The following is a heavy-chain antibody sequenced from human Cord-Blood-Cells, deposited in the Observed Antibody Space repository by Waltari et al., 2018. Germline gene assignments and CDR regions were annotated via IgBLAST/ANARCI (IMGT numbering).Heavy chain of an antibody. D-gene: IGHD3-10*01. CDR3: ARQGSGSYYPFDY. CDR1: GGSISSSSYY. Sequence: QLQLQESGPGLVKPSETLSLTCTVSGGSISSSSYYWGCIRQPPGKGLECIGSIYYSGSTYYNPSLKRRFTISVDTSKNQFSLKLSSVTAADTAVYYCARQGSGSYYPFDYWGQGTLVTVSS. J-gene: IGHJ4*02. V-gene: IGHV4-39*01. CDR2: IYYSGST.